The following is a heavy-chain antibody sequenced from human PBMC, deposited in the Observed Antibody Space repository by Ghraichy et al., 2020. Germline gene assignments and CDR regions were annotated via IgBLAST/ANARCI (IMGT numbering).Heavy chain of an antibody. CDR2: ISDNGKNK. CDR1: GFNFSNFG. V-gene: IGHV3-30*03. Sequence: GGSLRLSCGVAGFNFSNFGFHWVRQAPGKGLEWVAVISDNGKNKYYSESVTGRFTISRDNFKNTLYLQMNSLTPEDSSTYYCARRMLTPPESSFSYFGLDVWGQGTTVIVSS. D-gene: IGHD1-14*01. CDR3: ARRMLTPPESSFSYFGLDV. J-gene: IGHJ6*02.